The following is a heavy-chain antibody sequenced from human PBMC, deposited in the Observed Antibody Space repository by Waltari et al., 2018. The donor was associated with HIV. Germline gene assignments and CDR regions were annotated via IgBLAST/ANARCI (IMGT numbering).Heavy chain of an antibody. CDR1: GTSFTGHY. V-gene: IGHV4-34*02. CDR3: ASGLSSGKSVDY. J-gene: IGHJ4*02. Sequence: QVQLQQWGAGLLKPSETLSLTCAVYGTSFTGHYWTWIRQPPGKGLEWVGEVNHGGTTNYNPSLKSRVTISVDTSNNHFPLKLNSVTAADTAVYFCASGLSSGKSVDYWGQGTLVTVSS. CDR2: VNHGGTT. D-gene: IGHD3-10*01.